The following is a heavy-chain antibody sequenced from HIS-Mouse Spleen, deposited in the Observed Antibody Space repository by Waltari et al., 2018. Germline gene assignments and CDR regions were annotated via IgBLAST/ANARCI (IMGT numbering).Heavy chain of an antibody. V-gene: IGHV4-34*01. CDR2: INHSGST. Sequence: QVQLQQWGAGLLKPSETLSLTCAVYGGSFSGYYWRWIRPPPGKGLEWIGEINHSGSTNYNPSLKSRVTISVDTSKNQFSLKLSSVTAADTAVYYCARVRTGDPSYWYFDLWGRGTLVTVSS. CDR1: GGSFSGYY. J-gene: IGHJ2*01. D-gene: IGHD7-27*01. CDR3: ARVRTGDPSYWYFDL.